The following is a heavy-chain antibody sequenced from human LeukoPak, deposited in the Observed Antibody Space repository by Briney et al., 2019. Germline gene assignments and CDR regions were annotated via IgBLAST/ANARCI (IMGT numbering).Heavy chain of an antibody. CDR2: ISSSSTI. Sequence: GGSLRLSCAASGVTFSNYSMNWVRQAPGKGPEWVSYISSSSTIYYADSVKGRFTISRDTAKNSLYLQMNSLRTEDTAVYHCARAGSHRNSGYDYWGQGTLVTVSS. CDR3: ARAGSHRNSGYDY. CDR1: GVTFSNYS. V-gene: IGHV3-48*04. J-gene: IGHJ4*02. D-gene: IGHD5-12*01.